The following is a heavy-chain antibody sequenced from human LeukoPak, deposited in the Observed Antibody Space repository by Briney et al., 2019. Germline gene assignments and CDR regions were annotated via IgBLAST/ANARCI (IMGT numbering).Heavy chain of an antibody. J-gene: IGHJ6*02. V-gene: IGHV4-59*01. CDR2: IYYSGST. Sequence: SETLSLTCTVSGGSISSYYWSWIRQPPGKGLEWLGYIYYSGSTNYNPSLKSRVTISVDTSKNQFSLKLSSVTAADTAVYYCARWGGPEDYYYYGMDVWGQGTTVTVSS. CDR3: ARWGGPEDYYYYGMDV. CDR1: GGSISSYY. D-gene: IGHD3-16*01.